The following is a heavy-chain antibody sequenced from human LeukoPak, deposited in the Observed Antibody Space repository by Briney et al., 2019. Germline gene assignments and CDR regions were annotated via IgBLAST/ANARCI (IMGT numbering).Heavy chain of an antibody. CDR3: ARDYSSSLRLITFDY. Sequence: ASVKVPCKASGYTFTGYYMHWVRQAPGQGLEWMGWINPNSGGTNYAQKFQGRVTMTRDTSISTAYMELSRLRSDDTAVYYCARDYSSSLRLITFDYWGQGTLVTVSS. D-gene: IGHD6-13*01. CDR2: INPNSGGT. CDR1: GYTFTGYY. V-gene: IGHV1-2*02. J-gene: IGHJ4*02.